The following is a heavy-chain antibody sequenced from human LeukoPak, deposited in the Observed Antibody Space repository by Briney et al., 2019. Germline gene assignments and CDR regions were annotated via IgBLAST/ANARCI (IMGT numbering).Heavy chain of an antibody. Sequence: SETLSLTCTVSGGSISGSSEYWGWVRQPPGKGLEWIGMTYYSGSPYYNPSLKSRVTISVDTSKNQFSLRLSSVTAADTAVYYCATWRTAKTGFDYWGQGTLVTVSS. D-gene: IGHD1-1*01. J-gene: IGHJ4*02. V-gene: IGHV4-39*01. CDR2: TYYSGSP. CDR3: ATWRTAKTGFDY. CDR1: GGSISGSSEY.